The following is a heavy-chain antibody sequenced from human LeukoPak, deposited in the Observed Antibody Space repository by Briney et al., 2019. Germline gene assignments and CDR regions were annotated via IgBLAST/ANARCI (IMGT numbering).Heavy chain of an antibody. Sequence: GGSLRLSCAASGFTFSSYAMHWVRQAPGKGLEYVSAISSNGGSTYYANSVKGRFTISRDNSKNTLYLQMGSLRAEDMAVYYCARVVVVPAAGTWFDPWGQGTLVTVSS. J-gene: IGHJ5*02. D-gene: IGHD2-2*01. V-gene: IGHV3-64*01. CDR3: ARVVVVPAAGTWFDP. CDR2: ISSNGGST. CDR1: GFTFSSYA.